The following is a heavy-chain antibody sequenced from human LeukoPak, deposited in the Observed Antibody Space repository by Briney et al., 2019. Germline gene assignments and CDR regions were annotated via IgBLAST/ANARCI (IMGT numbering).Heavy chain of an antibody. J-gene: IGHJ3*02. CDR2: IYHSGST. CDR1: GGSISSGGYY. Sequence: SQTLSLTCTVSGGSISSGGYYWSWIRQPPGKGLEWIGYIYHSGSTYYNPSLKSRLTISVDRSKNQFSLKLSSVTAADTAVYYCARGGGPGAFDIWGQGTMVTVSP. D-gene: IGHD3-16*01. V-gene: IGHV4-30-2*01. CDR3: ARGGGPGAFDI.